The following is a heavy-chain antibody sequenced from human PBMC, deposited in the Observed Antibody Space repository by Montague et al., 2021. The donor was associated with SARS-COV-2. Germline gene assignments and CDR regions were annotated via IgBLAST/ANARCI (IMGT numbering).Heavy chain of an antibody. J-gene: IGHJ4*02. CDR1: GGSISSTTYR. CDR3: ARHYGSSLDS. Sequence: SETLSLTCTVSGGSISSTTYRWGWIRQSPGKGLEWIGFISYSGTTFYNPSLKIRISMSVDTPKSQFSLNLTSVTAADTAVYYCARHYGSSLDSWGQGILVAVSS. V-gene: IGHV4-39*01. CDR2: ISYSGTT. D-gene: IGHD4-17*01.